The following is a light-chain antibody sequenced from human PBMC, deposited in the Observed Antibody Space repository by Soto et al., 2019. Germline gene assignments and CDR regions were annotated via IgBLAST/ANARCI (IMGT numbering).Light chain of an antibody. CDR2: DVT. J-gene: IGLJ1*01. CDR1: SSDIGAYNY. CDR3: TSSAGGGTYV. Sequence: QSALTQPASVSGSPGQSIAISCTGTSSDIGAYNYVSWYQQHPGKAPKLIIFDVTNRPSGVSDRFSGSKSSSTAPLTIAGHQTDDEADYYCTSSAGGGTYVFGTGTKLTVL. V-gene: IGLV2-14*01.